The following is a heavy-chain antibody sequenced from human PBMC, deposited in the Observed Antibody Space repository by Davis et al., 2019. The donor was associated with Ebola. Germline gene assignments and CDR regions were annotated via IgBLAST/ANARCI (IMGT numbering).Heavy chain of an antibody. V-gene: IGHV4-34*01. CDR3: ARGRTGTTDGMDV. CDR1: GGSFSGYY. D-gene: IGHD1-7*01. Sequence: SETLSLTCAVYGGSFSGYYWSWIRQPPGKGLEWIGEINHSGSTNYNPSLKSRVTMSVDTSKNQFSLKLSSVTAADTAVYYCARGRTGTTDGMDVWGQGTTVTVSS. CDR2: INHSGST. J-gene: IGHJ6*02.